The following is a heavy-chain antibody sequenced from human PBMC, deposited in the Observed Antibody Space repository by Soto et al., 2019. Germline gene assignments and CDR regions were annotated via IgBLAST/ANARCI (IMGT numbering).Heavy chain of an antibody. V-gene: IGHV4-30-2*01. CDR1: GGSISSGGYS. CDR3: ARVDSGSALDY. D-gene: IGHD1-26*01. Sequence: TLSLTCAVSGGSISSGGYSWGWIRQPPGKGLEWIGYIYHSGSTYYNPSLKSRGTISVDRSKNQFSLNLSSLTAAETAVYSGARVDSGSALDYWRQXTLVTVSP. J-gene: IGHJ4*02. CDR2: IYHSGST.